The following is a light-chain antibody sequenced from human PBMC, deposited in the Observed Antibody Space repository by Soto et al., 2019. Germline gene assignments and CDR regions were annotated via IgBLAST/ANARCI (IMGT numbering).Light chain of an antibody. Sequence: PPTLSASVGDRVTITCRASQTISTWMAWYQQKPGKAPKLLVYDASTLQSGVASRFSGSGSGTEFTLIISGLQPDDFATYYCQQYETFSGKFGPGTKVDIK. V-gene: IGKV1-5*01. CDR3: QQYETFSGK. J-gene: IGKJ1*01. CDR2: DAS. CDR1: QTISTW.